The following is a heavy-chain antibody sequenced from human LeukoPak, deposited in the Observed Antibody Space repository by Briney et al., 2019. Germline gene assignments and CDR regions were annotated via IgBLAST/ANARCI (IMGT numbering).Heavy chain of an antibody. Sequence: ASVKVSCKASGGTFSSYAISWVRQAPGQGLEWMGGIIPIFGTANYAQKFQGRVTITADESTSTAYMELSSLRSEDTAVYYCARGYSGYYYMDVWGKGTTVTVSS. CDR1: GGTFSSYA. CDR3: ARGYSGYYYMDV. J-gene: IGHJ6*03. D-gene: IGHD2-15*01. V-gene: IGHV1-69*13. CDR2: IIPIFGTA.